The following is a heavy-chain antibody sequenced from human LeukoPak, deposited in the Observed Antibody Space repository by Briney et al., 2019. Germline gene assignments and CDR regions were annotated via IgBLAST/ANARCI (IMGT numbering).Heavy chain of an antibody. D-gene: IGHD3-16*01. CDR2: IYYSGST. V-gene: IGHV4-59*01. CDR3: ASPRFGTYYYFYMDV. CDR1: GGSISSYY. Sequence: PSETLSLTCTVSGGSISSYYWSWIRQPPGKGLEWIGYIYYSGSTNYNPSLKSRVTISVDTSKNQFSLKLSSVTAADTAVYYCASPRFGTYYYFYMDVWGKGTTVTVTS. J-gene: IGHJ6*03.